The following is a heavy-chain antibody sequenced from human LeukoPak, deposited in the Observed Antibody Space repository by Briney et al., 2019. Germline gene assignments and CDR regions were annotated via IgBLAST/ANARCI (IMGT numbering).Heavy chain of an antibody. V-gene: IGHV3-9*03. CDR2: ISWNSGSI. J-gene: IGHJ4*02. Sequence: GGSLRLSCAASGFTFDDYAMHWVRQAPGKGLEWVSGISWNSGSIGYADSVKGRFTISRDNAKNSLYLQMNSLRAEDMALYYCAAAAGTVYWGQGTLVTVSS. CDR1: GFTFDDYA. CDR3: AAAAGTVY. D-gene: IGHD6-13*01.